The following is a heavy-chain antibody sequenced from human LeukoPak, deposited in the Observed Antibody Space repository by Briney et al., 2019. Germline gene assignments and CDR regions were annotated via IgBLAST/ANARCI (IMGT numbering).Heavy chain of an antibody. D-gene: IGHD5-24*01. CDR2: ISAYNGNT. Sequence: GASVKVSCKASGYTFTSYGISWVRQAPGQGLEWMGWISAYNGNTNYAQKLQGRVTMTTDTSTSTAYVELRSLRSDDTAVYYCARLTGWLQFARLDYWGQGTLVTVSS. J-gene: IGHJ4*02. V-gene: IGHV1-18*01. CDR1: GYTFTSYG. CDR3: ARLTGWLQFARLDY.